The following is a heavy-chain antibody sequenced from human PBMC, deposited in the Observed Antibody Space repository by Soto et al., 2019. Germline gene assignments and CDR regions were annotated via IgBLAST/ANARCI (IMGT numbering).Heavy chain of an antibody. CDR3: ARELVYYDSSGYYYCDAFDI. CDR1: GFTFSSYW. V-gene: IGHV3-7*05. J-gene: IGHJ3*02. Sequence: GGSLRLSCAASGFTFSSYWMSWVRQAPGKGLEWVANIKQDGSEKYYVDSVKGRFTISRDNAKNSLYLQMNSLRAEDTAVYYCARELVYYDSSGYYYCDAFDIWGQGTMVTVSS. CDR2: IKQDGSEK. D-gene: IGHD3-22*01.